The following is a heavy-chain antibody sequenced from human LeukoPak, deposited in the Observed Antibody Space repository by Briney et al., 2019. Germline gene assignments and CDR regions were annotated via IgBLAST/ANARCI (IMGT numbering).Heavy chain of an antibody. J-gene: IGHJ4*02. Sequence: SETLSLTCAVYGGSFSGYYWSWIRQPPGKGLEWIGEINHSGSTNYNPSLKSRVTISVDTSKNQFSLKLSSVTAADTAVYYCARNTGIARGDYWGQGTLVTVSS. CDR2: INHSGST. CDR1: GGSFSGYY. D-gene: IGHD3-10*01. V-gene: IGHV4-34*01. CDR3: ARNTGIARGDY.